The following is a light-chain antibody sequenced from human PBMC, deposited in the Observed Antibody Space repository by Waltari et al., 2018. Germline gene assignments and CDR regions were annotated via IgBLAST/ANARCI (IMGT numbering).Light chain of an antibody. CDR3: ATWDDSLNAWI. CDR2: RSD. V-gene: IGLV1-44*01. Sequence: QSLLTQPPSISGAPGPRVTISCSGGSSNIGRNSVNWYPQVPGTTPKLLMYRSDQRPSGVSDRFSGSKSGTSASLAITGLLSADEADYICATWDDSLNAWIFGGGTRLTVL. J-gene: IGLJ2*01. CDR1: SSNIGRNS.